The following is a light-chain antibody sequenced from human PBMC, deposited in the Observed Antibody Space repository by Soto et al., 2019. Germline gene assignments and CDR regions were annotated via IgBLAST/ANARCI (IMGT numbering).Light chain of an antibody. J-gene: IGKJ4*01. Sequence: DIVMTQSPDSLAVSLGERATINCKSSQSVLYSSNNKNYLAWYQQKPGQPPKLLIYWASTRESGAPDRLSGSGSGTGFTLTISSLQAVDGPVDYCEQYFSSPLSIGGGTKVEIK. CDR1: QSVLYSSNNKNY. CDR2: WAS. V-gene: IGKV4-1*01. CDR3: EQYFSSPLS.